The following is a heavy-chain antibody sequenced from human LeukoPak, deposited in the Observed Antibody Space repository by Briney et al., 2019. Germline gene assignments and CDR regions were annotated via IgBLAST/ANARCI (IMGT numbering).Heavy chain of an antibody. CDR2: ISGTSGMA. CDR1: GFTFEEYA. V-gene: IGHV3-9*01. Sequence: PGGSLRPSCAASGFTFEEYAMNWVRQSPGNGLGGVTGISGTSGMAGYADSVKGRFTISRDNAKSSLYLQMNSLRVEDTALYYCVKDIGVRENRIDVWGQGTTVTVSS. D-gene: IGHD3-10*01. J-gene: IGHJ6*02. CDR3: VKDIGVRENRIDV.